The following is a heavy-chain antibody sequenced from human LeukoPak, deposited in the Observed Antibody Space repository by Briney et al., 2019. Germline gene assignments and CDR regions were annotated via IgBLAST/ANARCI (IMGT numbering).Heavy chain of an antibody. J-gene: IGHJ4*02. CDR1: GFTFSSHT. CDR2: ISYDGSHK. CDR3: AKDFRIGYSAHFDY. D-gene: IGHD2-21*01. V-gene: IGHV3-30*04. Sequence: GGSLRLSCAASGFTFSSHTMFWVRQAPGKGLEWVAVISYDGSHKYYADSVKGRFSISRDNSKNTLYLQMDSLRGEDTAVYYCAKDFRIGYSAHFDYWGQGALVTVSS.